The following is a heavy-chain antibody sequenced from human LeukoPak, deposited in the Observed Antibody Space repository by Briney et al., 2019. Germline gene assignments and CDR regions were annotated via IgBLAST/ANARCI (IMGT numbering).Heavy chain of an antibody. V-gene: IGHV4-39*01. CDR1: GGSISSSSYY. Sequence: SETLSLTCTVSGGSISSSSYYWGWIRQPPGKGLEWIGSIYYSGSTYYNPSLKSRVTISVDTSKNQFSLKLSSVTAADTAVYYCANLWIGELWGYYFDYWGQGTLVTVSS. CDR3: ANLWIGELWGYYFDY. D-gene: IGHD3-10*01. J-gene: IGHJ4*02. CDR2: IYYSGST.